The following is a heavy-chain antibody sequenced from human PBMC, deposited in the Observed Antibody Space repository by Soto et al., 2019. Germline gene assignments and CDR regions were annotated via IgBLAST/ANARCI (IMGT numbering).Heavy chain of an antibody. V-gene: IGHV4-39*01. J-gene: IGHJ6*03. CDR3: ARPSDV. Sequence: QLQLQESCPGVVPPSETLCLTCTFSGGSVISSSYYWGWIRQPPGKGLEWIGSIYYSGSTYYNPSLKSRVTISVDTSKNQFSLKLSSVTAADTAVYYCARPSDVWGKGTKVTV. CDR2: IYYSGST. CDR1: GGSVISSSYY.